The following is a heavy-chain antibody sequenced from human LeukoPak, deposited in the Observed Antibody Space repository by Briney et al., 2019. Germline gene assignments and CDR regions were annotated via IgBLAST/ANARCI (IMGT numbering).Heavy chain of an antibody. CDR1: GGSFSGYY. V-gene: IGHV4-34*01. Sequence: SETLSLTCAVYGGSFSGYYWSWIRQPPGKGLEWIGEINHSGSTNYNPSLKSRVTISVDTSNNQFSLKLNSVTAADTAVYYCARHLSATTRGSYFDYWGQGALVTVSS. D-gene: IGHD6-25*01. CDR2: INHSGST. CDR3: ARHLSATTRGSYFDY. J-gene: IGHJ4*02.